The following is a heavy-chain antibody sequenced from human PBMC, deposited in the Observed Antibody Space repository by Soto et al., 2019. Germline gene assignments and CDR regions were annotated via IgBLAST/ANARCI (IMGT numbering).Heavy chain of an antibody. V-gene: IGHV3-33*01. Sequence: GGSLRLSCAASGFTFSSYGMHWVRQAPGKGLEWVAVIWYDGSNKYYADSVKGRFTISRDNSKNTLYLQMNSLRAEDTAVYYCARENTWRVEAHPASYYYDSSGYYDYWGQGTLVTVSS. D-gene: IGHD3-22*01. CDR2: IWYDGSNK. J-gene: IGHJ4*02. CDR1: GFTFSSYG. CDR3: ARENTWRVEAHPASYYYDSSGYYDY.